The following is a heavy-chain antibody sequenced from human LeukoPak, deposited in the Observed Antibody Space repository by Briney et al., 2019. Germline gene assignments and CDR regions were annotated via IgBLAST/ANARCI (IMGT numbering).Heavy chain of an antibody. CDR3: ARGGYFDWVSYGAFDY. CDR1: GGSISSYY. D-gene: IGHD3-9*01. CDR2: IYYSGST. J-gene: IGHJ4*02. Sequence: PSETLSLTCTVSGGSISSYYWSWIRQPPGKGLEWIGYIYYSGSTNYNPSLKSRVTISVDTSKNQFSLKLSSVTAADTAVYYCARGGYFDWVSYGAFDYWGQGTLVTVSS. V-gene: IGHV4-59*01.